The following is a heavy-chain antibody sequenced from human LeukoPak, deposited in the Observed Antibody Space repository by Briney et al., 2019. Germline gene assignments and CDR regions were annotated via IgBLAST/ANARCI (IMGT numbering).Heavy chain of an antibody. CDR3: ARGVGATTFDY. CDR1: GYTFTGYY. J-gene: IGHJ4*02. CDR2: INPSGGST. Sequence: GASVKVSCKASGYTFTGYYMHWVRQAPGQGLEWMGWINPSGGSTSYAQKFQGRVTMTRDTSTSTVYMELSSLRSEDTAVYYCARGVGATTFDYWGQGTLVTVSS. D-gene: IGHD1-26*01. V-gene: IGHV1-46*01.